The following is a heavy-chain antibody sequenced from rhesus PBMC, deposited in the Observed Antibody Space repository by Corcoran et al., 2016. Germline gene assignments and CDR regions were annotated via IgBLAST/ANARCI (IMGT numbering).Heavy chain of an antibody. CDR3: ARRPYYYDSGYFY. Sequence: QVQLQESGPGLVKPSETLSLTCAVSGYSISSGYYWGWISQPPGKGTVVIGYISGSSGRTYSNPSLKSRVTISKDTSKNQFSLKLSSVTAADTAVYYCARRPYYYDSGYFYWGQGVLVTVSS. J-gene: IGHJ4*01. V-gene: IGHV4-99*01. CDR1: GYSISSGYY. CDR2: ISGSSGRT. D-gene: IGHD3-28*01.